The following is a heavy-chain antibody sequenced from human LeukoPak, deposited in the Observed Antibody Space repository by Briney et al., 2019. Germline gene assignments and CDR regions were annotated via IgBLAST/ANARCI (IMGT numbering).Heavy chain of an antibody. CDR3: ARSADSSGSPYYYYYYGMDV. CDR1: GFTFSSYA. Sequence: QAGGSLRLSCAASGFTFSSYAMHWVRQAPGKGLEWVAVISYDGSNKYYADSVKGRFTISRDNSKNTLYLQMNSLRAEVTAVYYCARSADSSGSPYYYYYYGMDVWGQGTTVTVSS. CDR2: ISYDGSNK. V-gene: IGHV3-30-3*01. J-gene: IGHJ6*02. D-gene: IGHD3-22*01.